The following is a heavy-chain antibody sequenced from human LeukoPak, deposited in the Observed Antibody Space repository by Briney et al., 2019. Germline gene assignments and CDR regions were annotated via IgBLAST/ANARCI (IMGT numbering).Heavy chain of an antibody. CDR3: ARSYSDFWSGYSYYYMDV. D-gene: IGHD3-3*01. J-gene: IGHJ6*03. V-gene: IGHV3-7*01. CDR1: GFTFSSYS. CDR2: IKQDGSEK. Sequence: GGSLRLSCAASGFTFSSYSMNWVRQAPGKGLEWVANIKQDGSEKDYVDSVKGRFTISRDNAKNSLYLQMNSLRAEDTAVYYCARSYSDFWSGYSYYYMDVWGKGTTVTVSS.